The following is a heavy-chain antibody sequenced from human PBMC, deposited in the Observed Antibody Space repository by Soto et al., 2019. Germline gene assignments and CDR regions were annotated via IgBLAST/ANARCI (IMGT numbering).Heavy chain of an antibody. D-gene: IGHD4-4*01. J-gene: IGHJ4*02. V-gene: IGHV3-23*01. CDR1: GFTFSNFA. Sequence: EVQLLESGGGLIQPGGSLRLSCAASGFTFSNFAMSWVRQAPGKGVEWVSGISGSGGSTYYADSVQGRVSISRDNSKNTLYLQMNSLRAEDTAVYYCAKDQGASLTSSRPSNYWGQGTLVSVSS. CDR2: ISGSGGST. CDR3: AKDQGASLTSSRPSNY.